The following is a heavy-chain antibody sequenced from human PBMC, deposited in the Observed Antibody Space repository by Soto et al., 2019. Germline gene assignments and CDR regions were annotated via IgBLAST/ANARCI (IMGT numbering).Heavy chain of an antibody. CDR3: AREPITMVRGTAFDI. Sequence: SQTLSLTCVISGDSVSTNSATWDWIRQSPSRGLEWLGRTYHRSKWYNDYAVSVRGRITINPDTSKNQFSLQLNSVTPEDTAVYYCAREPITMVRGTAFDIWGQGTMVTVSS. CDR2: TYHRSKWYN. J-gene: IGHJ3*02. CDR1: GDSVSTNSAT. V-gene: IGHV6-1*01. D-gene: IGHD3-10*01.